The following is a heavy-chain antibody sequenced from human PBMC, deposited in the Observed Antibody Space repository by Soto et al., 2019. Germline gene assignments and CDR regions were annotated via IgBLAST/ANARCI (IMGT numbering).Heavy chain of an antibody. J-gene: IGHJ6*02. D-gene: IGHD1-1*01. V-gene: IGHV1-69*12. CDR1: GGTFSSYA. CDR2: IIPLFGTT. CDR3: ARGTVTGSEYNYYYYGMDV. Sequence: QVQLVQSGAEVKKPGSSVKVSCKASGGTFSSYAIDWVRQAPGQGLEWMGGIIPLFGTTNYAQKLQGRVKLTADESTGTAYMELSTLTSEETAVYYCARGTVTGSEYNYYYYGMDVWGQGTTGTVSS.